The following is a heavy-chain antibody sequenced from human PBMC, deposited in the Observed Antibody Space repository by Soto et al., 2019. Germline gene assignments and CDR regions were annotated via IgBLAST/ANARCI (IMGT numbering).Heavy chain of an antibody. CDR1: GFTFSSYW. Sequence: GGSLRLSCAASGFTFSSYWMSWVRQAPGKGLEWVANIKQDGSEKYYVDSVKGRFTISRDNAKNSLYLQMNSLRAEDTAVSYCARDRKVAGSDAFDIWGQGTMVTVSS. J-gene: IGHJ3*02. D-gene: IGHD6-19*01. CDR2: IKQDGSEK. CDR3: ARDRKVAGSDAFDI. V-gene: IGHV3-7*03.